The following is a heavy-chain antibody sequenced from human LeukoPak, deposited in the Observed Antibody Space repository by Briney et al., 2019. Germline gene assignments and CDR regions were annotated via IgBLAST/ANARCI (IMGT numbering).Heavy chain of an antibody. V-gene: IGHV1-8*02. CDR1: GYTFTGYY. CDR2: MNPNSGNT. D-gene: IGHD3-10*01. J-gene: IGHJ3*02. Sequence: ASVKVSCKASGYTFTGYYMHWVRQAPGQGLEWMEWMNPNSGNTGYAQKFQGRVTMTRNTSISTAYMELSSLRSEDTAVYYCASGNYYGSGSYFAGRPGALIWGQGTMVTVSS. CDR3: ASGNYYGSGSYFAGRPGALI.